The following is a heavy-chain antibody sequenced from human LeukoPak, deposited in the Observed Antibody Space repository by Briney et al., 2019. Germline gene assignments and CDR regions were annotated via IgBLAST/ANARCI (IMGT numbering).Heavy chain of an antibody. CDR1: GGSISSSSYY. CDR2: IYYSGST. J-gene: IGHJ4*02. D-gene: IGHD3-22*01. CDR3: ARDFPSSGFFDY. Sequence: PSETLSLTCTVSGGSISSSSYYWGWIRQPPGKGLEWIGSIYYSGSTYYNPSLKSRVTISVDTSKNQFSLKLSSVTAADTAVYYCARDFPSSGFFDYWGQGTLVTVSS. V-gene: IGHV4-39*07.